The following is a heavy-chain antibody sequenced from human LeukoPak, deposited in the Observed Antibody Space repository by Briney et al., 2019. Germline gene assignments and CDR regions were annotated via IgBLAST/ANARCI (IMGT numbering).Heavy chain of an antibody. J-gene: IGHJ6*02. CDR1: GASIISYTYD. D-gene: IGHD6-13*01. V-gene: IGHV4-61*02. Sequence: PSETLSLTCTVSGASIISYTYDWSWIRQPAGKGLEWIGRMYSSGSTNYNPSLKSRVTISVDTSKNQFSLELSSVTAADTAVYYCARDQRVAAMPDYYYYYGMDVWGQGTTVTVSS. CDR3: ARDQRVAAMPDYYYYYGMDV. CDR2: MYSSGST.